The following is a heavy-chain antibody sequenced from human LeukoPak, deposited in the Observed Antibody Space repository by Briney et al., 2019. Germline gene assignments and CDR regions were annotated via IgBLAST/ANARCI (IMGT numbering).Heavy chain of an antibody. J-gene: IGHJ6*02. CDR1: GFTFNSYA. D-gene: IGHD3-9*01. CDR2: ISSNGGST. Sequence: PGGSLRLSCAASGFTFNSYAMSWVRQAPGKGLEYVSAISSNGGSTYYANSVKGRFTISRDNSKNTLYLQMGSLRAEDMAVYYCARAGYDILTGNYYYGMDVWGQGTTVTVSS. CDR3: ARAGYDILTGNYYYGMDV. V-gene: IGHV3-64*01.